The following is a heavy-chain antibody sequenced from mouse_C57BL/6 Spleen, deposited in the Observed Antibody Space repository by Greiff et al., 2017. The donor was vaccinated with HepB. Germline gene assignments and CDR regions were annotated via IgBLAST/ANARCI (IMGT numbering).Heavy chain of an antibody. CDR2: INPNNGGT. CDR3: ARRLPGAY. CDR1: GYTFTDYY. J-gene: IGHJ3*01. Sequence: VQLQQSGPELVKPGASVKISCKASGYTFTDYYMNWVKQSHGKSLEWIGDINPNNGGTSYNQKFKGKATLTVDKSSSTAYMELRSLTSEDSAVYYCARRLPGAYWGQGTLVTVSA. V-gene: IGHV1-26*01. D-gene: IGHD2-2*01.